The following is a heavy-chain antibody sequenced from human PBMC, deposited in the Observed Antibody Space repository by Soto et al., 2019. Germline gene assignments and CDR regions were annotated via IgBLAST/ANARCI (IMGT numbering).Heavy chain of an antibody. Sequence: TLALTCSISDGGISNGGYYSSLILQHKQKDMEWIEYIYYRESTYYHPSLKRRVTISVDKSKNQFSLKLRSVTAAHTALYYCARARAKEEHVPDYWGQGPMLTVSS. V-gene: IGHV4-31*03. J-gene: IGHJ4*02. CDR3: ARARAKEEHVPDY. CDR1: DGGISNGGYY. CDR2: IYYREST. D-gene: IGHD1-26*01.